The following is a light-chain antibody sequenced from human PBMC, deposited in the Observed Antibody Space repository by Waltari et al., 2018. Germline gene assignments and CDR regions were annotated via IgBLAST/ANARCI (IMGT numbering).Light chain of an antibody. J-gene: IGKJ3*01. Sequence: DIQMTQSPSTLSASVGDRVTITCRASQSIGTWLAWYQQKPGKAPNLLIYKASSLESGVPSRFSGSGSGTEFTLTISSLQPDDFATYYCQQYNSYLFTFGPGTKVDIK. CDR2: KAS. V-gene: IGKV1-5*03. CDR3: QQYNSYLFT. CDR1: QSIGTW.